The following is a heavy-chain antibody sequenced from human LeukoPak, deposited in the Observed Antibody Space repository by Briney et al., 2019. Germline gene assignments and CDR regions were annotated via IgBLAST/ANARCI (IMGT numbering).Heavy chain of an antibody. CDR3: TRDPRNVGLAP. CDR2: NNGDGSTT. CDR1: GFSLSGYW. Sequence: GGSLRLSCVASGFSLSGYWMYWVRQAPGKGLMYISRNNGDGSTTNYADVVKGRFTMSRDNVKNTLYLQMNSLRVEDTAVYYCTRDPRNVGLAPWGQGTLVTVSS. J-gene: IGHJ5*02. D-gene: IGHD2-15*01. V-gene: IGHV3-74*01.